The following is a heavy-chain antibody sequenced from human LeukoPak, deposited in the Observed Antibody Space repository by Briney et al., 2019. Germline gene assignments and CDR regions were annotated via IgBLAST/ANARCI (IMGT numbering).Heavy chain of an antibody. Sequence: GGSLRLSCAASGFTFSSYAMSWVRQAPRKGLEWVSAISGSGGSTYYADSVKGRFTISRDNSENTLYLQMNSLRAEDTAVYYCAKDSGSYYRGNFDNWGQGTLVTVSS. CDR3: AKDSGSYYRGNFDN. D-gene: IGHD1-26*01. CDR1: GFTFSSYA. J-gene: IGHJ4*02. V-gene: IGHV3-23*01. CDR2: ISGSGGST.